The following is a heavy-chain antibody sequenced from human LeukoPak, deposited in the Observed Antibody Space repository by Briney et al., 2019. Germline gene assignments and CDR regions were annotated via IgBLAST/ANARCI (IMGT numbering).Heavy chain of an antibody. Sequence: PSETLSLTCAVYGGSFSGYYWSWIRQPPGKGLEWIGEINHSGSTNYNPSLKSRVTISVDTSKNQFSLKLSSVTAADTAVYYCAGHSPGISGFFDYWGQGTLVTVSS. CDR2: INHSGST. CDR3: AGHSPGISGFFDY. D-gene: IGHD3-22*01. V-gene: IGHV4-34*01. J-gene: IGHJ4*02. CDR1: GGSFSGYY.